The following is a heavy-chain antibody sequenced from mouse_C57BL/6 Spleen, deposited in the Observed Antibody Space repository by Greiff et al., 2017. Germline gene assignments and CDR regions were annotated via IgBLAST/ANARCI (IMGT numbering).Heavy chain of an antibody. CDR2: IDPSDSYT. Sequence: QVQLQQPGAELVRPGTSVKLSCKASGYTFTSYWMHWVKQRPGQGLEWIGVIDPSDSYTNYNQKFKGKATLTVDTSSSTAYMQLSSLTSEDSAVYYCLYSNFDYWGQSTTLTVSS. J-gene: IGHJ2*01. V-gene: IGHV1-59*01. D-gene: IGHD2-5*01. CDR3: LYSNFDY. CDR1: GYTFTSYW.